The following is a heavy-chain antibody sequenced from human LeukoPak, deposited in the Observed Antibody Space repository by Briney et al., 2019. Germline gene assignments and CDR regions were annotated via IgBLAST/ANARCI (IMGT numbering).Heavy chain of an antibody. CDR1: GDSISSSNYY. D-gene: IGHD1-1*01. Sequence: SETLSLTCTVSGDSISSSNYYWGWIRQPPGKGLEWIGSISYRGNTYYNSSLKSRVTISVDMSKNQFSLRLSSMTAADRAVYYCARGQLALYYYNGMDVWGQGTTVTVSS. J-gene: IGHJ6*02. V-gene: IGHV4-39*01. CDR2: ISYRGNT. CDR3: ARGQLALYYYNGMDV.